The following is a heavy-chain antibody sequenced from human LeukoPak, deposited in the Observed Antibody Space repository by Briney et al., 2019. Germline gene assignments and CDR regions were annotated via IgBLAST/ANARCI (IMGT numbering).Heavy chain of an antibody. Sequence: GGSLRLSCAASGFTFSSYSMNWVRQAPGKGLEWVSSISSSSSYIYYADSVKGRFTISRDNAKNSLYLQMNSLRAEDTAVYYCATEVRGVSFNYWGQGTLVTVSS. D-gene: IGHD3-10*01. CDR3: ATEVRGVSFNY. CDR1: GFTFSSYS. V-gene: IGHV3-21*01. CDR2: ISSSSSYI. J-gene: IGHJ4*02.